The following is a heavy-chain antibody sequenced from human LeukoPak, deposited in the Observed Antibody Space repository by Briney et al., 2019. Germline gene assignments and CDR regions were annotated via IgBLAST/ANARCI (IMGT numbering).Heavy chain of an antibody. D-gene: IGHD6-13*01. J-gene: IGHJ4*02. CDR2: ISGSGGST. V-gene: IGHV3-23*01. Sequence: GGSLRLSCADSGFTFSSYPTSWVRQAPGKGLEWVSAISGSGGSTYYADSVKGRFTISRDNSKNTLYLQMNSLRAEDTAVYYCAKVKEQQSLLYLVFGGQGTLVTVSS. CDR1: GFTFSSYP. CDR3: AKVKEQQSLLYLVF.